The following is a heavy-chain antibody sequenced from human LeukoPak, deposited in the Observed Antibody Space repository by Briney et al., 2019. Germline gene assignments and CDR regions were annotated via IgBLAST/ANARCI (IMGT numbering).Heavy chain of an antibody. CDR3: ARFKPTVTTLGAFDI. CDR2: ISAYNGNT. D-gene: IGHD4-17*01. CDR1: GYTFTSYG. Sequence: ASVKVSCKASGYTFTSYGISWVRQAPGQGLEWMGWISAYNGNTNYAQKLQGRVTMTTDTSTSTAYMELRGLRSDDTAVYYCARFKPTVTTLGAFDIWGQGTMVTVSS. V-gene: IGHV1-18*01. J-gene: IGHJ3*02.